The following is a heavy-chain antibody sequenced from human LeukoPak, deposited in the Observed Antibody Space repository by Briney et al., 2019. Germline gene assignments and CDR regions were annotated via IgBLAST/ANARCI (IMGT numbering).Heavy chain of an antibody. CDR1: GFAFSAFD. Sequence: GGSLRLSCSASGFAFSAFDMHWVRQAPGKGLEYLSAISSDGRTTYYADSVKGRFSISRDNAKNTLYLQMSSLRVEDTAVYYCVKIASDWGQGTLVTVSS. CDR2: ISSDGRTT. V-gene: IGHV3-64D*09. J-gene: IGHJ4*02. D-gene: IGHD3-3*01. CDR3: VKIASD.